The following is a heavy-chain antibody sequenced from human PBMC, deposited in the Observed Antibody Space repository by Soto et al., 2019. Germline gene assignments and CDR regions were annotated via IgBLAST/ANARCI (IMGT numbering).Heavy chain of an antibody. Sequence: SETLSLTCTVSGGSISSGGYYWSWIRQHPGKGLEWIGYIYYSGSTYYNPSLKSRVTISVDTSKNQFSLKLSSVTAADTAVYYCATWGVGYCSSTSCPTSYYYYYMDVWGKGTTVTVSS. CDR1: GGSISSGGYY. CDR2: IYYSGST. CDR3: ATWGVGYCSSTSCPTSYYYYYMDV. V-gene: IGHV4-31*03. D-gene: IGHD2-2*01. J-gene: IGHJ6*03.